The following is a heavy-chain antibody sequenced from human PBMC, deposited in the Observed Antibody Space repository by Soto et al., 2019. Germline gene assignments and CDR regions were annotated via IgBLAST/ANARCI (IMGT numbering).Heavy chain of an antibody. CDR2: INHSGST. V-gene: IGHV4-34*01. J-gene: IGHJ6*02. CDR1: GGSFSGYY. Sequence: SETLSLTCAVYGGSFSGYYWSWIRQPPGKGLEWIGEINHSGSTNYNPSLKSQVTISVDTSKNQFSLKLSSVTAADTAVYYCARVTGRYYYGMDVWGQGTTVTVSS. CDR3: ARVTGRYYYGMDV.